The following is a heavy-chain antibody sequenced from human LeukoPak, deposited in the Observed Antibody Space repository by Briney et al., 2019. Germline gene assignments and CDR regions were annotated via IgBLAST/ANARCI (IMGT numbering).Heavy chain of an antibody. J-gene: IGHJ3*02. D-gene: IGHD2-15*01. CDR2: IKQEGSET. CDR3: ARYCSGGDCRGAFGI. Sequence: GGSLRLSCAVSGFTFSNFWMTWVRQAPGKGLEWVANIKQEGSETYYVDSVKGRFTISRDNTKNSLYLQMNSLRAEDTAVYYCARYCSGGDCRGAFGIWGQGTMVTVSS. V-gene: IGHV3-7*05. CDR1: GFTFSNFW.